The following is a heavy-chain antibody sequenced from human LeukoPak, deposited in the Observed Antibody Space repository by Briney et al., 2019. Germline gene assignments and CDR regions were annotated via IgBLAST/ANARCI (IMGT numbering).Heavy chain of an antibody. Sequence: GGSLRLSCVASGFTFSNYWIHWVRHAPGKGLVWVSRINGDGISTSYADSVKGRFTISRDNAKKSLYLQMNSLRAEDTAVYYCVGYSSSWYVVDYYSGMDVWGQGTTVTVSS. CDR2: INGDGIST. J-gene: IGHJ6*02. CDR3: VGYSSSWYVVDYYSGMDV. CDR1: GFTFSNYW. V-gene: IGHV3-74*01. D-gene: IGHD6-13*01.